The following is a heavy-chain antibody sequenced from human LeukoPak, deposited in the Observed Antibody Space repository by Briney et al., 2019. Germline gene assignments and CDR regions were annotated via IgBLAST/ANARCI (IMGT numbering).Heavy chain of an antibody. CDR3: ARAPRSWGFDY. V-gene: IGHV1-69*05. D-gene: IGHD7-27*01. CDR1: GGTFSSYA. Sequence: SVKVSCKASGGTFSSYAISWVRQAPGQGLEWMGGIIPIFGTANYAQKFQGRITMTRSASINTAYMELTDLRSEDTAVYYCARAPRSWGFDYWGQGTLVTVSS. CDR2: IIPIFGTA. J-gene: IGHJ4*02.